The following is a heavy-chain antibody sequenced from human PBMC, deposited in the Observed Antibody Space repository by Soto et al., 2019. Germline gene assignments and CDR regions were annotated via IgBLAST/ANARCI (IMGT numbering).Heavy chain of an antibody. D-gene: IGHD3-3*02. J-gene: IGHJ6*02. CDR3: ARHFHYGMDV. CDR1: WYTFTGFY. Sequence: ASVKVSCKASWYTFTGFYIHWARQAPGQGLEWMGWIIPNSGGTNYAQKFQGWVTITRDTSISTAYMELSRLRSDDTAVYYCARHFHYGMDVWGQGTTVTVSS. V-gene: IGHV1-2*04. CDR2: IIPNSGGT.